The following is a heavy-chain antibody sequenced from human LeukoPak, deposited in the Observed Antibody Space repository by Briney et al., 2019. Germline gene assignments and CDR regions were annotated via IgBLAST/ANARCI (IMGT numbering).Heavy chain of an antibody. D-gene: IGHD1-1*01. Sequence: ASVKVSCKASGGTFSSYAISWVRQAPGQGPEWMGRIIPILGIANYAQKFQGRVTITADKSTSTAYMELSSLRSEDTAVYYCARSGWKEDYYGMDVWGQGTTVTVSS. V-gene: IGHV1-69*04. CDR3: ARSGWKEDYYGMDV. CDR2: IIPILGIA. CDR1: GGTFSSYA. J-gene: IGHJ6*02.